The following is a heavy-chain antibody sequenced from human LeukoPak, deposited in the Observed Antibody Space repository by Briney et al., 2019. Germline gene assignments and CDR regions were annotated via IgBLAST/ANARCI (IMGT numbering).Heavy chain of an antibody. Sequence: GRPLRLSCAASGFTFDDYAMHWVRQAPGKGLEWVSGISWNSGNTAYADSVKGRFTISRDNAKNSLYLQMNSLRAEDTAVYYCARARFNYYGSGSYSNNWFDPWGQGTLVTVSS. CDR3: ARARFNYYGSGSYSNNWFDP. CDR1: GFTFDDYA. D-gene: IGHD3-10*01. CDR2: ISWNSGNT. J-gene: IGHJ5*02. V-gene: IGHV3-9*01.